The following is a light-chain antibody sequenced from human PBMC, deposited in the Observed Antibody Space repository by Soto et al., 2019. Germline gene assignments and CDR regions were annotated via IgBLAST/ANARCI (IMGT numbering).Light chain of an antibody. Sequence: QSVLTQPPSASGPPGQSVTISCTGTSSDVGAYNYVSWYQHRPGKAPKLMIYEVTKRPSGVSNRFSGSKSGNTASLTISGLQAEDEADYYCSSYTSSSLVVFGTGTKVTVL. CDR1: SSDVGAYNY. CDR2: EVT. CDR3: SSYTSSSLVV. V-gene: IGLV2-14*01. J-gene: IGLJ1*01.